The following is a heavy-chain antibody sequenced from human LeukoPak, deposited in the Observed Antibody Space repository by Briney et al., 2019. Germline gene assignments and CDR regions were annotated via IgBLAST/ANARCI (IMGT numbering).Heavy chain of an antibody. CDR1: GGSISSYY. D-gene: IGHD6-13*01. CDR3: ARVISSSWLDY. J-gene: IGHJ4*02. CDR2: IYTSGST. V-gene: IGHV4-4*07. Sequence: SETLSLTCTVSGGSISSYYWSWIRQPAGKGLEWIGRIYTSGSTNYNPSLKSRVAVSVDTSKNQFSLKLSSVTAADTAVYYCARVISSSWLDYWGQGTLVTVSS.